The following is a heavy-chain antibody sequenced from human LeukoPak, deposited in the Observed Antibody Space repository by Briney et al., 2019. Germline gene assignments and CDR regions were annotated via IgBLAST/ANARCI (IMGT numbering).Heavy chain of an antibody. CDR1: GGSMSSYY. V-gene: IGHV4-59*08. CDR3: ARSGVTALSWVDP. D-gene: IGHD2-21*02. J-gene: IGHJ5*02. CDR2: ISYSGST. Sequence: SETLSVPRTVSGGSMSSYYWSWIRQPPGKGLEWIGYISYSGSTNYNPSLKSRITISVDTSKNQFSLRQSSVTAADTAVYYCARSGVTALSWVDPWGQGTLATVSS.